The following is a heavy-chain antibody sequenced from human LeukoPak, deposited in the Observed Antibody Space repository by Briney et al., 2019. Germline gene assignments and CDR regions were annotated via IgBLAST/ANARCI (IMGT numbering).Heavy chain of an antibody. CDR1: GFTFSSYA. V-gene: IGHV3-23*01. D-gene: IGHD5-18*01. Sequence: GGSLRLSCAASGFTFSSYAMSWVRQAPGKGLEWVSAISGSGAGTYYAGFVKGRFTISRDNSKNTLYLQMNSLSAEDTAVYYCAKVIGYSRGYDHFDNWGQGTLVTVSS. J-gene: IGHJ4*02. CDR3: AKVIGYSRGYDHFDN. CDR2: ISGSGAGT.